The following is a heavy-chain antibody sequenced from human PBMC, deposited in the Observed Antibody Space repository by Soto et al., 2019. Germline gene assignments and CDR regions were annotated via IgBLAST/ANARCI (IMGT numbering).Heavy chain of an antibody. Sequence: QVKLQESGPGLVKPSQTLSLTCTVSGGSISSGGYYWSWIRQHPGKGLEWIGYIYYRGSTYYNPSLKSRVTISVDTSKNQFSLKLSSVTAADTAVYYCAGGDGDYIKRFIFDYWGQGTLVTVSS. CDR2: IYYRGST. CDR3: AGGDGDYIKRFIFDY. J-gene: IGHJ4*02. V-gene: IGHV4-31*03. D-gene: IGHD4-17*01. CDR1: GGSISSGGYY.